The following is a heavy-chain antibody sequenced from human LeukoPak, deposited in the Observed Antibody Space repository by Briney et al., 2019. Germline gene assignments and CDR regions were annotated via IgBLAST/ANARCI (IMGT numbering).Heavy chain of an antibody. V-gene: IGHV3-23*01. CDR1: GFTFSSYA. CDR3: AKKLGSSGSYSTFDY. J-gene: IGHJ4*02. D-gene: IGHD3-10*01. Sequence: GGSLRLSCAASGFTFSSYAMTWVRQAPGKGLQWVSAVSGSGAHTYYADSVKGRFTISRDNSRDTLYLQMNSLRAEDTAVYYCAKKLGSSGSYSTFDYWGQGTLVTVSS. CDR2: VSGSGAHT.